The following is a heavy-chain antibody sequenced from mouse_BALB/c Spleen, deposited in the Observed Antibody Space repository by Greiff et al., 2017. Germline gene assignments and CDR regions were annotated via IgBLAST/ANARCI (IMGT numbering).Heavy chain of an antibody. J-gene: IGHJ4*01. V-gene: IGHV2-9*02. Sequence: VKLMESGPGLVAPSQSLSITCTVSGFSLTSYGVHWVRQPPGKGLEWLGVIWAGGSTNYNSALMSRLSISKDNSKSQVFLKMNSLQTDDTAMYYCARDYDYPYYYAMDYWGQGTSVTVSS. CDR3: ARDYDYPYYYAMDY. CDR2: IWAGGST. CDR1: GFSLTSYG. D-gene: IGHD2-4*01.